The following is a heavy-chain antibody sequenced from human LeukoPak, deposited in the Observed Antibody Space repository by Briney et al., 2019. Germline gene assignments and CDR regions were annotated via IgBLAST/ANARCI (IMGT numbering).Heavy chain of an antibody. CDR1: GGPISSVGYS. CDR2: IFLSGSP. V-gene: IGHV4-30-2*01. J-gene: IGHJ3*01. D-gene: IGHD1-26*01. CDR3: ARDRAGLGLLDF. Sequence: PPQTLSLTCAVSGGPISSVGYSWSWIRDPPGKGLEWIGYIFLSGSPSYNPSPRSRLTISVDTSRNHFSLELISVTAADTAMYYCARDRAGLGLLDFWGQGTMVTVSS.